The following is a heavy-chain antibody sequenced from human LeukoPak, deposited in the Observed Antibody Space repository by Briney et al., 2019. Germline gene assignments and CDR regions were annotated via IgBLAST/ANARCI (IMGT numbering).Heavy chain of an antibody. D-gene: IGHD3-22*01. V-gene: IGHV3-11*04. J-gene: IGHJ4*02. CDR2: NSSSSSTI. CDR3: ARDRLTYYYDSSGYSGSDY. CDR1: GFALSDYY. Sequence: GGSLRLSCAASGFALSDYYMSWIRQAPGKGLGWVSYNSSSSSTIYYADSVKGRFTISRDNAKNSLYLQMNSVRAEDTAVYYCARDRLTYYYDSSGYSGSDYWGQETLVTVSS.